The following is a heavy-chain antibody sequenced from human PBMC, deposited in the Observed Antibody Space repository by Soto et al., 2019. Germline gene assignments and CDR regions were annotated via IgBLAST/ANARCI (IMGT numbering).Heavy chain of an antibody. D-gene: IGHD4-4*01. CDR2: INPNSGGT. CDR3: ARDPEMTTVYGMDV. CDR1: GYTFTSYY. J-gene: IGHJ6*02. Sequence: AAVKVSCKASGYTFTSYYMHWVRQAPGQGLEWMGWINPNSGGTNYAQKFQGRVTMTRDTSISTAYMELSRLRSDDTAVYYCARDPEMTTVYGMDVWGQGTTVTVSS. V-gene: IGHV1-2*02.